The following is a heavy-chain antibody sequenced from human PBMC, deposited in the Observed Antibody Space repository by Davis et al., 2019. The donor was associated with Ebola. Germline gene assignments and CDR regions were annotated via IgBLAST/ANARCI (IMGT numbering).Heavy chain of an antibody. D-gene: IGHD6-6*01. CDR3: ARRSSSSFDY. V-gene: IGHV4-34*01. CDR2: INHSGST. CDR1: GGSFSAYY. Sequence: MPSETLSLTCAVYGGSFSAYYWSWIRQPPGEGLEWIGEINHSGSTYYNPPLKSRVTISVDTSKNQFSLKLSSVTAADTAVYYCARRSSSSFDYWGQGTLVTVSS. J-gene: IGHJ4*02.